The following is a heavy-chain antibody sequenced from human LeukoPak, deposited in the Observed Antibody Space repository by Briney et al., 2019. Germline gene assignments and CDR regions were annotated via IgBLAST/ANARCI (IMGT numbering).Heavy chain of an antibody. J-gene: IGHJ4*02. D-gene: IGHD6-13*01. CDR3: AKCSDRSSCYFDH. CDR1: GFTFSSYA. Sequence: GGSLRLSCAASGFTFSSYAMSWVRQAPGKGLERVSTITRSGGGTYYADSVKGRFTISRDNSKNTLYLQMNSLRAEDTAVYSCAKCSDRSSCYFDHWGQGTLVTVSS. V-gene: IGHV3-23*01. CDR2: ITRSGGGT.